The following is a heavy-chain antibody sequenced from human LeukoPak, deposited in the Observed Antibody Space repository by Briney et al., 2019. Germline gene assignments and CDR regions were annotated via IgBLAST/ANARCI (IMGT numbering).Heavy chain of an antibody. CDR1: GFTFSGSA. J-gene: IGHJ5*02. Sequence: PGGSLRLSCAASGFTFSGSAMHWVRQASGKGLEWVGRIRSKANSYATAYAASAKGRFTISRDDSKNTACLQMNSLKTEDTAVYYCTRRRSSSPYNWFDPWGQGTLVTVSS. CDR2: IRSKANSYAT. V-gene: IGHV3-73*01. CDR3: TRRRSSSPYNWFDP. D-gene: IGHD6-6*01.